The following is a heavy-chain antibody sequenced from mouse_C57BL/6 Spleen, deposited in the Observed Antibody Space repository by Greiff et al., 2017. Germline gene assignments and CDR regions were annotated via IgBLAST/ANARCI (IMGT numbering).Heavy chain of an antibody. CDR1: GYTFTSYW. J-gene: IGHJ2*01. V-gene: IGHV1-64*01. Sequence: QVQLQQPGAELVKPGASVKLSCKASGYTFTSYWMHWVKQRPGQGLEWIGMIHPTSGSTNYNEKFKSKATLTVDKSSSTAYMQLSSLTSEDSAVYYCAVDDGYQGDYWGQGTTLTVSS. D-gene: IGHD2-3*01. CDR2: IHPTSGST. CDR3: AVDDGYQGDY.